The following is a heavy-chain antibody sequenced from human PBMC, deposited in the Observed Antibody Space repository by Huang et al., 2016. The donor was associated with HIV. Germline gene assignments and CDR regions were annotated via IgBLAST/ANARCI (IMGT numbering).Heavy chain of an antibody. Sequence: QVRLQESGPGLVKPSETLSLSCTVSGDSVSSHYWGWIRHPPGTGLAWIGTVYDSGTTKYNPRLKSRITISVDTSKNGFSLNITSVSAADTAMYFCVRDQGRLAVGGIDNWFDPWGQGALVTVSS. CDR3: VRDQGRLAVGGIDNWFDP. D-gene: IGHD6-19*01. CDR1: GDSVSSHY. J-gene: IGHJ5*02. CDR2: VYDSGTT. V-gene: IGHV4-59*02.